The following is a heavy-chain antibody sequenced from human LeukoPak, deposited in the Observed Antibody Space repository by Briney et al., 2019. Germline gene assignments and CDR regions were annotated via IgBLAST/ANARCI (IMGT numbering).Heavy chain of an antibody. CDR3: ARHSDCSTTSCYPFDI. V-gene: IGHV4-61*08. CDR2: IYYSGST. Sequence: SETLSLTCTVSGGSISSGDYYWSWIRQPPGKGLEWIGYIYYSGSTNYNPSLKSRVTISVDTSKNQFSLKLSSVTAADTAVYYCARHSDCSTTSCYPFDIWGQGTMVTVSS. CDR1: GGSISSGDYY. J-gene: IGHJ3*02. D-gene: IGHD2-2*01.